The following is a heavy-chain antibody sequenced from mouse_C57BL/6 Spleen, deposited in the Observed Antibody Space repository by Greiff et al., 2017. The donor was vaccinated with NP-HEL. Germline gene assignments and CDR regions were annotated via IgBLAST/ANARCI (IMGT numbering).Heavy chain of an antibody. J-gene: IGHJ2*01. CDR1: GYAFSSSW. Sequence: QVQLKQSGPELVKPGASVKISCKASGYAFSSSWMNWVKQRPGKGLEWIGRIYPGDGDTNYNGKFKGKATLTADKSSSTAYMQLSSLTSEDSAVYFCSSSYHGNPPLGYWGQGTTLPVSS. CDR2: IYPGDGDT. V-gene: IGHV1-82*01. D-gene: IGHD2-10*01. CDR3: SSSYHGNPPLGY.